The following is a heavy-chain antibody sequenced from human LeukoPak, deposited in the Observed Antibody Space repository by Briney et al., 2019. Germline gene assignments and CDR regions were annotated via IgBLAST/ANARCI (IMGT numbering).Heavy chain of an antibody. CDR1: GFTFTSSA. V-gene: IGHV1-58*02. D-gene: IGHD3-10*01. J-gene: IGHJ5*02. CDR3: AAVTYYYGSGSPNNWFDP. CDR2: IVVGSGNT. Sequence: SVKVSCKASGFTFTSSAMQWVRQARGQRLEWIGWIVVGSGNTNYAQKFQERVTITRDMSTSTAYMELSSLRSEDTAVYYCAAVTYYYGSGSPNNWFDPWGQGTLVTVSS.